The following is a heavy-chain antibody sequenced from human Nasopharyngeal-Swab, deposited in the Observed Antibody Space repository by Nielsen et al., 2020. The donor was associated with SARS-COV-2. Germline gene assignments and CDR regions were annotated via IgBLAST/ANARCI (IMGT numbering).Heavy chain of an antibody. CDR3: ARDSAEDIVATPTYYYGMDV. V-gene: IGHV3-30-3*01. Sequence: GGSLRLSCAASGFTFSSYAMHWVRQAPGKGLEWVAVISYDGSNKYYADSVKGRFTISRDNSKNSLYLQMNSLRAEDTAVYYCARDSAEDIVATPTYYYGMDVWGQGTTVTVSS. D-gene: IGHD5-12*01. CDR2: ISYDGSNK. J-gene: IGHJ6*02. CDR1: GFTFSSYA.